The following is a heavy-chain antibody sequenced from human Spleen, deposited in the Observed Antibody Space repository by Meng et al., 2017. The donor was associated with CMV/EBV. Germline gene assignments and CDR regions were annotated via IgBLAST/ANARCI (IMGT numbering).Heavy chain of an antibody. CDR3: ARDGRFDSGDRNYDNYWLDP. D-gene: IGHD3-22*01. J-gene: IGHJ5*02. Sequence: LSLTCAASGFSFSNHYMAWVRQAPGKAPEWVADIKPDGSDKYYVDSVKGRFTISRDNARDSVYLQMNSLRGDDTAVYFCARDGRFDSGDRNYDNYWLDPWGQGTLVTVSS. V-gene: IGHV3-7*01. CDR1: GFSFSNHY. CDR2: IKPDGSDK.